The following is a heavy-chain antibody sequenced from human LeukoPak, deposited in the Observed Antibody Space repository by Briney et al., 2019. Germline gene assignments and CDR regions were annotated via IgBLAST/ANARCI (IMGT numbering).Heavy chain of an antibody. D-gene: IGHD6-19*01. Sequence: PSETLSLTCTVSGGSISSYYWSWIRQPPGMGLEWIGYIYYSGSTKYNPSLKSRVTISVETSKNQFSLKLSSVTAADTAVYYCATASSGLDYWGQGTLVTVSS. V-gene: IGHV4-59*01. CDR2: IYYSGST. J-gene: IGHJ4*02. CDR1: GGSISSYY. CDR3: ATASSGLDY.